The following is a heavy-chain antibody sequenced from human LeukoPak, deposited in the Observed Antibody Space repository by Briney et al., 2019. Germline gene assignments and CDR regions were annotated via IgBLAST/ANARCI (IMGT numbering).Heavy chain of an antibody. D-gene: IGHD5-12*01. J-gene: IGHJ6*02. CDR3: ARVGSGYDYGIAYYYYGMDV. Sequence: PSETLSLTCTVSGYSISSGYYWDWIRQPPGKGLEWIGSIYHSGSTYYNPSLKSRVTISVDTSKNQFSLKLSSVTAADTAVYYCARVGSGYDYGIAYYYYGMDVWGQGTTVTVSS. CDR2: IYHSGST. CDR1: GYSISSGYY. V-gene: IGHV4-38-2*02.